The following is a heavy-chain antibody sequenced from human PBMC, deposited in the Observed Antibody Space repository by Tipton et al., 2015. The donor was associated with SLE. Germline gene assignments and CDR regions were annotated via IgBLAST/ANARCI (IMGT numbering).Heavy chain of an antibody. CDR2: IYIDGGT. V-gene: IGHV3-53*01. J-gene: IGHJ3*01. CDR3: ATVRGAYDAFDV. Sequence: QLVQSGGGLIQPGGSLRLSCAASGFIVSNNYMSWVRQAPGKGLEWVSVIYIDGGTYYADSVKGRFTISRDVSKNSVYLQMNSLRDEDTAVYYCATVRGAYDAFDVWGQGSMVTVSS. D-gene: IGHD1-26*01. CDR1: GFIVSNNY.